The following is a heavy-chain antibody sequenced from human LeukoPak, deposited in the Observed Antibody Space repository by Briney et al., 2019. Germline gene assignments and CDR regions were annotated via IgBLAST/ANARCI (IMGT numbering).Heavy chain of an antibody. Sequence: GGSLRLSCAASGFTFNSFEMIWVRQAPGKGLEWVSTFSGSGGNTYYADSVKGRFTISRDNSKNTLHLQMNSLRAEDTAVYYCAKSGLNRFDYWGQGTLVTVSS. J-gene: IGHJ4*02. V-gene: IGHV3-23*01. CDR3: AKSGLNRFDY. CDR2: FSGSGGNT. D-gene: IGHD2-15*01. CDR1: GFTFNSFE.